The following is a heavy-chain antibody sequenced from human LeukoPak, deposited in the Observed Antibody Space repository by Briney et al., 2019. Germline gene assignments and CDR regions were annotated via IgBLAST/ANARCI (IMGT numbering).Heavy chain of an antibody. D-gene: IGHD3-10*01. CDR2: IRSKAYGGTT. V-gene: IGHV3-49*04. CDR3: TRLSYGSGPYFDY. Sequence: GGSLRLSCTASGFTFGDYAMSWVRQAPGKGLEWVGFIRSKAYGGTTEYAASVKGRFTISRDDSKSIAYLQMNSLKTEDTAVYYCTRLSYGSGPYFDYWDQGTLVTVSS. CDR1: GFTFGDYA. J-gene: IGHJ4*02.